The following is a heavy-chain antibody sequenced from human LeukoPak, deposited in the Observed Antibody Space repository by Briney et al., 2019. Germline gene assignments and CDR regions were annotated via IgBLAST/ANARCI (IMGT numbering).Heavy chain of an antibody. CDR1: GFTFSSYA. V-gene: IGHV3-30-3*01. D-gene: IGHD5-18*01. J-gene: IGHJ3*02. CDR2: ISYDGSNK. Sequence: PGGSLRLSCAASGFTFSSYAMHWVRQAPGKGLEWVAVISYDGSNKYYADSVKGRFTISRDNSKNTLYLQMNSLRAEDTAVYYCARGLGYSYGYLDAFDIWGQGTMVTVSS. CDR3: ARGLGYSYGYLDAFDI.